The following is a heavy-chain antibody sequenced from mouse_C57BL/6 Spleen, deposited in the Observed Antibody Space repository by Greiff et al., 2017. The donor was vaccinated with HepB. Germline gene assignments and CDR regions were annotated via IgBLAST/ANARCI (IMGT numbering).Heavy chain of an antibody. Sequence: VQLQQSGAELVRPGASVTLSCKASGYTFTDYEMHWVKQTPVHGLEWIGAIDPETGGTAYNQKFKGKAILTADKSSSTAYMELRSLTSEDSAVYYCTRELLRSSFDYWGQGTTLTVSS. CDR1: GYTFTDYE. V-gene: IGHV1-15*01. CDR3: TRELLRSSFDY. CDR2: IDPETGGT. D-gene: IGHD1-1*01. J-gene: IGHJ2*01.